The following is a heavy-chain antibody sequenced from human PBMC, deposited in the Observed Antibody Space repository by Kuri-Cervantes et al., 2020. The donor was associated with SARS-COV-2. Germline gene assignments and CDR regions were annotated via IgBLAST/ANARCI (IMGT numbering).Heavy chain of an antibody. CDR1: GYTFSGYF. D-gene: IGHD3-16*01. Sequence: ASVKVSCKSSGYTFSGYFIHWVRQAPGQGLEWMAWINPNNGDTRYAETFHGRMTVTSDTSISTVYLEMSRLRSDHTVDYYCAGQSYVCNCYFPLNPFDFWGQGTMVTVSS. CDR2: INPNNGDT. J-gene: IGHJ3*01. CDR3: AGQSYVCNCYFPLNPFDF. V-gene: IGHV1-2*02.